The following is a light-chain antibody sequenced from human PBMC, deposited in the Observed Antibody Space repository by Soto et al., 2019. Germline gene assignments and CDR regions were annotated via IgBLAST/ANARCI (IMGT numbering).Light chain of an antibody. V-gene: IGKV3-15*01. Sequence: EIVMTQSPATLSVSPGERATLSCRASQSISINLAWYQQKLGQAPRLLIYGASTRATDIPARFSGSGSGTEFTLTISRLQSEDFATYYCQQLFMYPPTFGPGTKVDIK. CDR3: QQLFMYPPT. CDR1: QSISIN. CDR2: GAS. J-gene: IGKJ3*01.